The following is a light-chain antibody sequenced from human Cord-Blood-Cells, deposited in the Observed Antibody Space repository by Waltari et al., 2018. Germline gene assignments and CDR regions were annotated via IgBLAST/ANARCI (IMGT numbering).Light chain of an antibody. CDR2: VGS. Sequence: QSALTQPASVSGSPGQSITISCTGTSSDVGSYNLVSWYQHPPGKAPKLTFSVGSKRPSGVYNRFSGSESGNTSSLTISGLQAEDEADYYCCSYAGSSTWVFGGGTKLTVL. V-gene: IGLV2-23*01. CDR1: SSDVGSYNL. CDR3: CSYAGSSTWV. J-gene: IGLJ3*02.